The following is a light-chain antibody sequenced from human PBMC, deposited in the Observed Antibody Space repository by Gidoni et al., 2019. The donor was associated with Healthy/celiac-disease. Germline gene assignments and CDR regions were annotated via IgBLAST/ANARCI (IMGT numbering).Light chain of an antibody. V-gene: IGKV1-39*01. J-gene: IGKJ4*01. Sequence: DIQMTQSPSSLSASVGDRVTITCRASQSISSYLNWYQQKPGKAPKLLIYAASSLQSGVPSRFSGSGSGTDFTLTISSLQPEDFATYYCQQSYSTVGFFGGGTKVEIK. CDR1: QSISSY. CDR3: QQSYSTVGF. CDR2: AAS.